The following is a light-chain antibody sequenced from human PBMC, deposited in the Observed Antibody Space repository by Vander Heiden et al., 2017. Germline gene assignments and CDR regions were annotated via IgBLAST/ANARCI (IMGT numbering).Light chain of an antibody. CDR3: QQYNSYPLT. Sequence: DIQMTHSPSSPSASVGDRVTITFRASQSISSWLAWYQQKAGKAPKLLIYKAYSLESGVPSRFSGSGSGTEFTLTISSLQPDDFATYYCQQYNSYPLTFGEGTKVEIK. J-gene: IGKJ1*01. CDR1: QSISSW. CDR2: KAY. V-gene: IGKV1-5*03.